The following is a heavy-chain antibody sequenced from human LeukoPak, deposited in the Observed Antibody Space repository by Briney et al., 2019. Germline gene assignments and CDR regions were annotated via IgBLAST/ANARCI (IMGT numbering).Heavy chain of an antibody. CDR3: ARESSDADAFDI. J-gene: IGHJ3*02. CDR1: GFTFSSYA. D-gene: IGHD6-25*01. CDR2: ISYDGSNK. Sequence: GGSLRLSCEASGFTFSSYAMHWVRQAPGKGLEWVAVISYDGSNKYYADSVKGRFTISRDNSKNTLYLQMNSLRAEDTAVYYCARESSDADAFDIWGQGTMVTVSS. V-gene: IGHV3-30-3*01.